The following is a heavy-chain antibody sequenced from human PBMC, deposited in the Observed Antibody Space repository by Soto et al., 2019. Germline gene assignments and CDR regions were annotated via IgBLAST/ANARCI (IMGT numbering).Heavy chain of an antibody. V-gene: IGHV1-3*01. CDR3: ASSGIRYFDWLDY. CDR2: ISAGNGNT. CDR1: GYTFTSYS. J-gene: IGHJ4*02. Sequence: ASVKVSCKASGYTFTSYSMHWVRQAPGQRLEWMGWISAGNGNTKYSQKFQGRVTITRDTSASTAYMELSSLRSEDTAVYYCASSGIRYFDWLDYWGQGTLVTVSS. D-gene: IGHD3-9*01.